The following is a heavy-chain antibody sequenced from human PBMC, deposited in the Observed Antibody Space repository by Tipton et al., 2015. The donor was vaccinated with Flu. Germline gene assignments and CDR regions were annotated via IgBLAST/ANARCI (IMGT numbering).Heavy chain of an antibody. CDR3: ARRYSSGWYYYFDY. J-gene: IGHJ4*02. D-gene: IGHD6-19*01. CDR2: IYYSGST. CDR1: GGSISSYY. V-gene: IGHV4-59*01. Sequence: TLSLTCTVSGGSISSYYWSWIRQPPGKGLEWIGYIYYSGSTNYNPSLKSRVTISVDTSKNQFSLKLSSVTAADTAVYYCARRYSSGWYYYFDYWGPGTLVTVSS.